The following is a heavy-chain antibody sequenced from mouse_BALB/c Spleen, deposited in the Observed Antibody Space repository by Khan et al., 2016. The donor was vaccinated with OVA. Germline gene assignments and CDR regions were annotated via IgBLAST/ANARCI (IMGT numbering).Heavy chain of an antibody. D-gene: IGHD1-1*01. J-gene: IGHJ2*01. CDR3: ARGNYYGYYFDY. V-gene: IGHV3-2*02. CDR2: ISYSGGT. Sequence: EVQLQEWGPGLVKPSQSLSLTCTVTGYSITSGYAWNWIRQFPGNKLEWMGYISYSGGTSYNPSLKSRISITRDTSKNQFFLQLNSVTTEDTATYYCARGNYYGYYFDYWGQGTTLTVSS. CDR1: GYSITSGYA.